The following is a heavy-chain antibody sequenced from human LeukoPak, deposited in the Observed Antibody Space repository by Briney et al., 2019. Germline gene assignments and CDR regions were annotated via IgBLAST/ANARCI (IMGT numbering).Heavy chain of an antibody. CDR1: GYTFTGYY. CDR3: ARDLDGSGSYYTDY. D-gene: IGHD3-10*01. Sequence: ASVKVSCKASGYTFTGYYMHWVRQAPGQGLEWMGWISPYSGNTNHAQNLQDRVTMTTDTSTSTAYMELRSLRSDDTAVYYCARDLDGSGSYYTDYWGQGALVTVSS. CDR2: ISPYSGNT. V-gene: IGHV1-18*04. J-gene: IGHJ4*02.